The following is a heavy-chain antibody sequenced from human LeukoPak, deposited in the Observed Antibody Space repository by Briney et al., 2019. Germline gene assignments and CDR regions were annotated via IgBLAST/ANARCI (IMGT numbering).Heavy chain of an antibody. CDR3: AKAGIITGTTGY. D-gene: IGHD1-7*01. V-gene: IGHV3-33*06. Sequence: GGSLRLSCAASGFTFSSYGMHWVRQAPGKGLEWVAVIWYDGSNKYYADSVKGRFTISRDNSKNTLYLQMNSLRAEDTAVYYCAKAGIITGTTGYWGQGTLVTVSS. CDR2: IWYDGSNK. CDR1: GFTFSSYG. J-gene: IGHJ4*02.